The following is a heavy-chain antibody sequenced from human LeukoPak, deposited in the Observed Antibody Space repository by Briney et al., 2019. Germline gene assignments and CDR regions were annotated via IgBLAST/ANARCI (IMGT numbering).Heavy chain of an antibody. V-gene: IGHV1-18*04. CDR2: IDPNDGDT. CDR1: GYPFSASG. D-gene: IGHD3-22*01. J-gene: IGHJ4*02. Sequence: ASVKVSCKPSGYPFSASGVTWIRQAPGQGLEWMGWIDPNDGDTTYAQTFQGRVIMTSDAFTRTVYMELRSLRSDDTAVYYCARKIDYYDSSGYYYGLSWDYFDYWGQGTLVTVSS. CDR3: ARKIDYYDSSGYYYGLSWDYFDY.